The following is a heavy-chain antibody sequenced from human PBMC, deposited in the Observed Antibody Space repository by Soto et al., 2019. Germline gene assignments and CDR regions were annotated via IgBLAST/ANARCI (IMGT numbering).Heavy chain of an antibody. CDR3: ARQDRVVVEGRWFDP. CDR1: GASIRSTDYY. CDR2: VYYTGST. Sequence: TLSLTCTVSGASIRSTDYYWSWIRQAPGKGLEWIGYVYYTGSTYYNPSLKSRLTISVDKSKNQFSLNLTSVTAADTAVYYCARQDRVVVEGRWFDPWGQGTLVTVSS. D-gene: IGHD2-15*01. J-gene: IGHJ5*02. V-gene: IGHV4-30-4*01.